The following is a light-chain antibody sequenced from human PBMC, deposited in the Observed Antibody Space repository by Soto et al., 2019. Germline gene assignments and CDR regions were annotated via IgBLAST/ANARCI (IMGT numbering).Light chain of an antibody. CDR3: QQNYITPGP. CDR2: AAS. Sequence: DIQMTQSPSSLSASVGDRVTITCRASQSINKYLSWYQHKPGIAPRLLIFAASNLQSGVPTRFSASGVGTFFTLTINSLQHEYFATYYCQQNYITPGPFGRGPRWKSN. J-gene: IGKJ1*01. CDR1: QSINKY. V-gene: IGKV1-39*01.